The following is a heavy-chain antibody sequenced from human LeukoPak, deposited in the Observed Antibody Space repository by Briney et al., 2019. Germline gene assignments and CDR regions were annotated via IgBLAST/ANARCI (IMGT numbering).Heavy chain of an antibody. J-gene: IGHJ5*02. Sequence: SETLSLTCTVSGGSISSYYWSWIRQPAGKGLEWIGRIYTSGSTNYNPSLKSRVTISVDRSKNQFSLKLSSVTAADTAVYYCAGVVVVPAAAAQAKSWFDPWGQGTLVTVSS. CDR1: GGSISSYY. V-gene: IGHV4-4*07. CDR2: IYTSGST. D-gene: IGHD2-2*01. CDR3: AGVVVVPAAAAQAKSWFDP.